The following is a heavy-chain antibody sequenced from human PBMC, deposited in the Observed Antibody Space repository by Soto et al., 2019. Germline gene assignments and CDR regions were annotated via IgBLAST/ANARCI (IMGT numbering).Heavy chain of an antibody. J-gene: IGHJ4*02. Sequence: GGSLRLSCAASGFSVRTNYMSWVRQAPGKGLDWVSVFESGGSIYYADSVKGRFIISRDYAKNTVYLQVNNLRAEDTAVYYCARAGVTPHFFDYWGQGTLVTVSS. CDR2: FESGGSI. CDR1: GFSVRTNY. V-gene: IGHV3-53*01. D-gene: IGHD3-3*02. CDR3: ARAGVTPHFFDY.